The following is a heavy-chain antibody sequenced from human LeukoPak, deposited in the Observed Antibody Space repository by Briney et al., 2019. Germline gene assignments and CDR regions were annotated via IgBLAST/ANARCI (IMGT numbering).Heavy chain of an antibody. CDR1: GFTFSSYA. V-gene: IGHV3-23*01. Sequence: GGSLRLSCAASGFTFSSYAMSWVRQAPGKGLEWVSAISGSGGSTYYADSVKGRFSISRDNSKNTLYLQMNSLRAEDTAVYYCAKVDFSTVTTGFYYWGEGTLVTVSS. CDR3: AKVDFSTVTTGFYY. D-gene: IGHD4-17*01. J-gene: IGHJ4*02. CDR2: ISGSGGST.